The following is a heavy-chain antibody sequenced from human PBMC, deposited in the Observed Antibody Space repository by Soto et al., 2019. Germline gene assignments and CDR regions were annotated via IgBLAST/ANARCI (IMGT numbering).Heavy chain of an antibody. CDR1: GGSFKGYS. Sequence: QVKLQQWGAGLLKPSETLSLTCAVYGGSFKGYSWTWIRQPPGKGLEWIGEINHSGSTKYNPSLKRRVTISVATSWNQFSLKLSSVTAADTAVYFCARPPYAFGFDIWGQGTVVTVSS. V-gene: IGHV4-34*01. D-gene: IGHD3-16*01. CDR3: ARPPYAFGFDI. J-gene: IGHJ3*02. CDR2: INHSGST.